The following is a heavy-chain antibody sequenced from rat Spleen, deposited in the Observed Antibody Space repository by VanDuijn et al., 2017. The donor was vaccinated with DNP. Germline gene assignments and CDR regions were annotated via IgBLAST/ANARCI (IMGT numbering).Heavy chain of an antibody. CDR2: ISPSGGTT. J-gene: IGHJ2*01. D-gene: IGHD5-1*01. Sequence: EVQLVESGGGLVQPGNSLKLSCAASGFTFSDYAMAWVRQSPRKGLEWVASISPSGGTTYYRDSVKGRFTISRDNAKSTLYLQMNSLRSEDTATYYCTREDWVLDYWGQGVMVTVSS. CDR1: GFTFSDYA. CDR3: TREDWVLDY. V-gene: IGHV5S23*01.